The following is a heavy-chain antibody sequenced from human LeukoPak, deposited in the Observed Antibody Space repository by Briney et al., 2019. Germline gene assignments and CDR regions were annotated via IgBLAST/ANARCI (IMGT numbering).Heavy chain of an antibody. CDR1: GYTXTELS. CDR2: FDPEDGET. V-gene: IGHV1-24*01. J-gene: IGHJ6*02. D-gene: IGHD3-10*01. Sequence: GASVKVSCKVSGYTXTELSMHWVRQAPGKGLEWMGGFDPEDGETIYAQKFQGRVTMTEDTSTDTAYMELSSLRSEDTAVYYCARWYYYGSGSYLDYYYYYGMDVWGQGTTVTVSS. CDR3: ARWYYYGSGSYLDYYYYYGMDV.